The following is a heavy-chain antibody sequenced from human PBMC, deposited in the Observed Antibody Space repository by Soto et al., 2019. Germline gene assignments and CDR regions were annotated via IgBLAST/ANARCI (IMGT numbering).Heavy chain of an antibody. Sequence: EVQLLESGGGLVQPGGSLRLSWAASGFTFSDYTISWVRQAPGKGLEWVSGISGAGDSTHYADSVRGYFSISRDNSNSRVYLQINSLRAEAMSTSYCVGYCRAGSCTGLASFAVSGQGTLVTVSS. CDR2: ISGAGDST. D-gene: IGHD2-15*01. CDR3: VGYCRAGSCTGLASFAV. J-gene: IGHJ3*01. V-gene: IGHV3-23*01. CDR1: GFTFSDYT.